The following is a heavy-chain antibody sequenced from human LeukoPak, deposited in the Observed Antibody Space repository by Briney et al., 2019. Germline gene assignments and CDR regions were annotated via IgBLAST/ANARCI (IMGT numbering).Heavy chain of an antibody. D-gene: IGHD6-13*01. Sequence: PGGSLRLSCAASGFTFSSYAMHWVRQAPGKGLEWVAVISYDGSNKYYADSVKGRFTISRDNSKNTLYLQMNSLRAEDTAVYYCAKDMGYSSSVDYWGQGTLVTVSS. CDR2: ISYDGSNK. CDR3: AKDMGYSSSVDY. V-gene: IGHV3-30*04. CDR1: GFTFSSYA. J-gene: IGHJ4*02.